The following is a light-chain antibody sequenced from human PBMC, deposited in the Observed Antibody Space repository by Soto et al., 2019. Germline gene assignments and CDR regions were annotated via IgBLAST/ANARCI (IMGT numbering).Light chain of an antibody. J-gene: IGKJ4*01. CDR2: GAS. V-gene: IGKV3-20*01. CDR3: QQYHTWPIT. CDR1: QSVSSSY. Sequence: EIVLTQSPGTLSLSPGERATLSCRASQSVSSSYLAWYQQKPGQAPRLLIYGASSRATGIPDRFSGSGSGTEFTLTISSLQSEDCAIYYCQQYHTWPITFGGGTKVDNK.